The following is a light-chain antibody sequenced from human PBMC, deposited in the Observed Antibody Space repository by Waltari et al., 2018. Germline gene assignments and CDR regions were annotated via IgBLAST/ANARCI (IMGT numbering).Light chain of an antibody. V-gene: IGKV4-1*01. CDR2: WAS. CDR1: QSVLHSSNNTNY. J-gene: IGKJ1*01. CDR3: QQYYSSPRT. Sequence: DIVMTQSPDSLAVSLGERAAINCKSRQSVLHSSNNTNYLALFQQKPGQPPKLLIYWASTRESGIPDRFSGSGSGTDFTLTISSLQAEDVAVYYCQQYYSSPRTLGQGTKVEIK.